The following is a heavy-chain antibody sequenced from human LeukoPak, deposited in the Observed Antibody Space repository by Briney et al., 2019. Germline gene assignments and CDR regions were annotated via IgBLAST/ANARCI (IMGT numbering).Heavy chain of an antibody. CDR2: INHSGST. CDR1: DGSFSGYY. CDR3: ARGRVRERRWGYYFDY. V-gene: IGHV4-34*01. Sequence: SETLSLTCAVYDGSFSGYYWSWIRQPPGKGLEWIGEINHSGSTNYNPSLKSRVTISVDTSKNQFSLKLSSVTAADTAVYYCARGRVRERRWGYYFDYWGQGTLVTVSS. D-gene: IGHD1-1*01. J-gene: IGHJ4*02.